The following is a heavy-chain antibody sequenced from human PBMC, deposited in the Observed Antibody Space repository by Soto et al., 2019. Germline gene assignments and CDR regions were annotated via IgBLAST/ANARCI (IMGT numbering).Heavy chain of an antibody. CDR1: GFTFSTYA. D-gene: IGHD4-17*01. Sequence: EVQLLESGGGLAQPGGSLRLSCAASGFTFSTYAMSWVRQAPGKGLEWVSAISGSGDYTYYADSVKGRFTISRDNSINRRYLQVNSLRTEDTAVYDCAHPRGYGVFDAYDIWGQGAMVTVSS. J-gene: IGHJ3*02. V-gene: IGHV3-23*01. CDR3: AHPRGYGVFDAYDI. CDR2: ISGSGDYT.